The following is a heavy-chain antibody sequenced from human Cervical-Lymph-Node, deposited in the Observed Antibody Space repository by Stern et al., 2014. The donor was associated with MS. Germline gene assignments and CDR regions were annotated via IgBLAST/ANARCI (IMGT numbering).Heavy chain of an antibody. Sequence: EVQLVESGGALVQPGGSLRLSCAASGFTFTYYWMNWVRQAPGKGLEWVANIKQDGSEKYYVDSVKGRFTISRDNAKNSLYLQMNSLRADDTAVYCCSRGRLGRWGQGTLVTVSS. D-gene: IGHD3/OR15-3a*01. CDR3: SRGRLGR. V-gene: IGHV3-7*01. CDR2: IKQDGSEK. J-gene: IGHJ4*02. CDR1: GFTFTYYW.